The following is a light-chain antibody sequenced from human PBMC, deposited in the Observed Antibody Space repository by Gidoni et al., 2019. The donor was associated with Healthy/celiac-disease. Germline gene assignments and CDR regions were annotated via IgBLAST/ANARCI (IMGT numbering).Light chain of an antibody. CDR3: QHYNHWPWT. V-gene: IGKV3-15*01. CDR2: GAS. Sequence: EIVMTQSPATLSVSPGERATLSCRASQSASSNVAWYQQTPGQAPRLLIYGASTRATGIPALFGGSASGTVFPLTISRLPSEAFAFYCCQHYNHWPWTFGQGTKVEIK. CDR1: QSASSN. J-gene: IGKJ1*01.